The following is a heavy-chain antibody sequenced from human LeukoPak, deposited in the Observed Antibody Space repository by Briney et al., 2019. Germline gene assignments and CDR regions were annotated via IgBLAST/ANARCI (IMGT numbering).Heavy chain of an antibody. J-gene: IGHJ4*02. D-gene: IGHD5-12*01. CDR1: GFTFSSYA. V-gene: IGHV3-23*01. CDR2: ISGSGGST. CDR3: AREPPGYGGYRADY. Sequence: GGSLRLSCAASGFTFSSYAMSWVRQAPGKGLEWVSAISGSGGSTYYADSVKGRFTISRDNAKNTLYLQMNSLRAEDTAMYYCAREPPGYGGYRADYWGQGTLVTVSS.